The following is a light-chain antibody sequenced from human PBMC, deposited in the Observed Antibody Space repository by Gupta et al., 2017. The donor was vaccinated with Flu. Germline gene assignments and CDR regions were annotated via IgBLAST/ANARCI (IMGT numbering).Light chain of an antibody. V-gene: IGLV2-23*01. CDR1: SSDVGSYNL. J-gene: IGLJ2*01. CDR3: CSYAWSSTVV. CDR2: EDV. Sequence: QSALTQPASVSGSPGQSITISCTGSSSDVGSYNLVSWYQQHPGEAPKLMIYEDVNRPAGVATRFSGSKSGNTASLTISGREVEDEADYHCCSYAWSSTVVFGGGTKLTVL.